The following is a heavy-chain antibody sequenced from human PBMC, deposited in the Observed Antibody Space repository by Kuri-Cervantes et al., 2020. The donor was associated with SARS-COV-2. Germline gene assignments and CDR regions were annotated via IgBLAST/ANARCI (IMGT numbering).Heavy chain of an antibody. CDR1: GFTFYNFG. Sequence: GGSLRLSCAASGFTFYNFGMTWVRQAPGKGLEWVSTINGGGDPTFYADSVKGRFTISRDNSKNMSYLQMSSLRAEDTAIYYCAKGTFDIWGQGTMVTVSS. J-gene: IGHJ3*02. CDR2: INGGGDPT. CDR3: AKGTFDI. V-gene: IGHV3-23*01.